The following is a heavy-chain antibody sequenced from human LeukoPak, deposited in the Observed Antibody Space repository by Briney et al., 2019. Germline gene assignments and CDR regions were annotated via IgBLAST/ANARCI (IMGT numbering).Heavy chain of an antibody. CDR3: ARGTGSH. V-gene: IGHV4-59*11. CDR2: IYYSGST. D-gene: IGHD2-8*02. Sequence: PSETLSLTCTVSGGSISSHYWSWIRQPPGKGLEWIGYIYYSGSTNYNPSLKSRVTISVDTSKNQFSLKLSSVTAADTAVYYCARGTGSHWGQGTLVTVSS. J-gene: IGHJ4*02. CDR1: GGSISSHY.